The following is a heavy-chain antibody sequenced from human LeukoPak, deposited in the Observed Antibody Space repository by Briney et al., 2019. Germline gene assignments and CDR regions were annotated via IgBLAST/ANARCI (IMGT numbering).Heavy chain of an antibody. CDR3: AKGCQCPSGLSSWFDP. V-gene: IGHV3-23*01. Sequence: PGGSLRLSCSASGFTFTNYGMSWVRQAPGKGLEWFSGLSGSGDGQFYADSVEGRFTISRDIFNNIWYLQMNSLRAEDTAVYYCAKGCQCPSGLSSWFDPRGQGTLVAVSS. J-gene: IGHJ5*02. D-gene: IGHD1-14*01. CDR1: GFTFTNYG. CDR2: LSGSGDGQ.